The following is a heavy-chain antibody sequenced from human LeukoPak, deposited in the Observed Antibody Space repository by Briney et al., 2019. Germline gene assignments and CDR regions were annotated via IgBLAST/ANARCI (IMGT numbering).Heavy chain of an antibody. Sequence: ASVKVSCKASGYTFTSYDINWVRQATGQGLEWMGWMNPNSGNTGYAQKFQGRVTMTEDTSTDTAYMELSSLRSEDTAVYYCATLSSGWYRVFDYWGQGTLVTVSS. V-gene: IGHV1-8*02. CDR1: GYTFTSYD. J-gene: IGHJ4*02. CDR2: MNPNSGNT. D-gene: IGHD6-19*01. CDR3: ATLSSGWYRVFDY.